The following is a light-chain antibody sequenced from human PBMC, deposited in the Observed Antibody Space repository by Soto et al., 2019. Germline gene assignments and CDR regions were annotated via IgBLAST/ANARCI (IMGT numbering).Light chain of an antibody. CDR1: SSNIGSNT. J-gene: IGLJ2*01. Sequence: QSVLTQPPSASGTPGQRVTISCSGSSSNIGSNTVNWYQQFSGTAPKLLIYSNNQRPSRVPDRFSGSKSGTSASLAISGLQSDDEADYYCAAWDDSLKGAVFGGGTKVTVL. CDR3: AAWDDSLKGAV. V-gene: IGLV1-44*01. CDR2: SNN.